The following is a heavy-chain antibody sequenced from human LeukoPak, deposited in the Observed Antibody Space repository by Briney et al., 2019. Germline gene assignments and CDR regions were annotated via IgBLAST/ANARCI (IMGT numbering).Heavy chain of an antibody. CDR1: GGTFSSYA. CDR2: IIPIFGTA. V-gene: IGHV1-69*13. D-gene: IGHD3-22*01. CDR3: ASDSSGYYSVDY. Sequence: SVKVSCKASGGTFSSYAISWVRQAPGQGLEWMGGIIPIFGTANYAQKFQGRVTITADESTSTAYMELSSLRSEDTAVYYCASDSSGYYSVDYWGQGTLVTVSS. J-gene: IGHJ4*02.